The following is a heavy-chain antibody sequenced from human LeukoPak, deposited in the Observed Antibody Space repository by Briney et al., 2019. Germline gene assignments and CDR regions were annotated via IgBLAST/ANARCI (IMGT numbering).Heavy chain of an antibody. J-gene: IGHJ3*02. CDR1: GFTFSSYG. D-gene: IGHD2-21*02. Sequence: GGSLRLSCAASGFTFSSYGMHWVRQAPGKGLEWVAVIWYDGSNKYYADSVKGRFTISRDNSKNTLYLQMNSLRAEDTAVYYCARGLHSVVVTSLDAFDIWGQGTMVTVSS. CDR2: IWYDGSNK. V-gene: IGHV3-33*01. CDR3: ARGLHSVVVTSLDAFDI.